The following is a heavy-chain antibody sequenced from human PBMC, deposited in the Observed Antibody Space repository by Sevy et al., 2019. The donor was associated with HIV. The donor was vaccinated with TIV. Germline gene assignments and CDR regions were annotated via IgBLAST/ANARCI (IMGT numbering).Heavy chain of an antibody. CDR3: AGGRYDSSGSFDALDI. CDR2: IYGSGGVT. V-gene: IGHV3-23*01. CDR1: GFTFTSYA. D-gene: IGHD3-22*01. J-gene: IGHJ3*02. Sequence: GGSLRLSCKPSGFTFTSYAMNWVRQAPGKGLEWISTIYGSGGVTYYADPVKGRFTISRDKSKNTLYLQMNSLRTEDTALYYCAGGRYDSSGSFDALDIWGQGTMVTVSS.